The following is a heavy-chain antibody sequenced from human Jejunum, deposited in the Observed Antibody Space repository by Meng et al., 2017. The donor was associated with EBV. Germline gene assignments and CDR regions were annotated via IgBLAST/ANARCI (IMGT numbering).Heavy chain of an antibody. V-gene: IGHV3-11*01. J-gene: IGHJ4*02. CDR1: GFTLSDYY. D-gene: IGHD5-24*01. Sequence: VQLVESGGDLVKPGGSLRLSCAASGFTLSDYYMSWIRQAPGKGLEWISYISRGGDTIYYAESVKGRFTISRDNAKNLLYLQMSSLRVEDTAVYYCAREMSTITCFDYWGQGTLVTVSS. CDR2: ISRGGDTI. CDR3: AREMSTITCFDY.